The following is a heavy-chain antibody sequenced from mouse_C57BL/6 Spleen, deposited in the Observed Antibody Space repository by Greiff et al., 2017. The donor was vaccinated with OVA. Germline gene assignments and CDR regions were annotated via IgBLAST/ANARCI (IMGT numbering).Heavy chain of an antibody. CDR1: GYTFTDHT. D-gene: IGHD2-4*01. J-gene: IGHJ1*03. Sequence: QVQLQQSDAELVKPGASVKISCKVSGYTFTDHTIHWMKQRPEQGLEWIGYIYPRDGSTKYNEKFKGKATLTADKSSSTAYMQLNRLTSEDSAVYFGARERSIYYDYDGYFDVWGTGTTVTVAS. V-gene: IGHV1-78*01. CDR2: IYPRDGST. CDR3: ARERSIYYDYDGYFDV.